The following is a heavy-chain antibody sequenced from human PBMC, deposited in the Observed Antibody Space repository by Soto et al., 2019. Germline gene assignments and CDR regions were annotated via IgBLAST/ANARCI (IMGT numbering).Heavy chain of an antibody. D-gene: IGHD6-19*01. CDR2: INHSGST. J-gene: IGHJ6*02. V-gene: IGHV4-34*01. Sequence: QVQLQQWDAGLLKPSETLSLTCAVYGGSFSGYYWSWIRQPPGKGLEWIGEINHSGSTNYNPSLKSRVTISVDTSKNQFSLKLSSVTAADTAVYYCARGFVAVAGDVGPSYYYYYGMDVWGQGTTVTVSS. CDR3: ARGFVAVAGDVGPSYYYYYGMDV. CDR1: GGSFSGYY.